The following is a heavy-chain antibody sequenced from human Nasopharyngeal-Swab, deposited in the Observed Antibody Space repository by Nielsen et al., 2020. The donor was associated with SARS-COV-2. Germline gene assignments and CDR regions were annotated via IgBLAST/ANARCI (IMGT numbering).Heavy chain of an antibody. D-gene: IGHD4-11*01. CDR3: ARRTRYSNYAYYYMDV. J-gene: IGHJ6*03. V-gene: IGHV4-38-2*01. Sequence: SETLSLTCAVPGYSISSGYYWGWIRHPPGKGLEWLGSIYHSGSTYYNPSLKSRVTISVATSKNQFSLKLSSVTAADTAVYYCARRTRYSNYAYYYMDVWGKGTTVTVSS. CDR1: GYSISSGYY. CDR2: IYHSGST.